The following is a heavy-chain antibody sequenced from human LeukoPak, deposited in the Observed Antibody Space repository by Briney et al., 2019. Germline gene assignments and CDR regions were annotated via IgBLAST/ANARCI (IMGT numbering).Heavy chain of an antibody. V-gene: IGHV3-7*01. CDR2: IKQDGSEK. D-gene: IGHD6-19*01. CDR1: GFTFSSYW. Sequence: GGSLRLSCAASGFTFSSYWMSWVRQAPGKGLEWVANIKQDGSEKYYVDSVKGRFTISRDNAKNSLYLQMNSLRAEDTAAYYCARGASGWYWGLDYWGQGTLVTVSS. J-gene: IGHJ4*02. CDR3: ARGASGWYWGLDY.